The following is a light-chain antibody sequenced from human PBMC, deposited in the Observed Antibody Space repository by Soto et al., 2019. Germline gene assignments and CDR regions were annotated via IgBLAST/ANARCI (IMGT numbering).Light chain of an antibody. Sequence: QSALTQPPSASGSPGQSVTLSCTGTKNDIGVYDFVSWYQHHPGKAPRLIIYEVVQRPSGVPDRFSGSKSGNTASLTVSGLQAADEDDYFCKSYAGSNTYVFGSGTKLTVL. CDR3: KSYAGSNTYV. CDR1: KNDIGVYDF. J-gene: IGLJ1*01. V-gene: IGLV2-8*01. CDR2: EVV.